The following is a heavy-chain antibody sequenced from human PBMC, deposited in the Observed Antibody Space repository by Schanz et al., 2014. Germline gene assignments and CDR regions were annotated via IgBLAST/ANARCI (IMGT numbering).Heavy chain of an antibody. CDR1: GGTFSSST. Sequence: QVQLVQSGAEVKKPGSSVKVSCKASGGTFSSSTLTWVRQAPGQGLEWMGRIIPILDKTNYAQKFQGRVTMTADKSTSTVYMEVSGLRYEDTAVYYGAKLDRTRYYARDVWGQGTTVTVSS. V-gene: IGHV1-69*02. J-gene: IGHJ6*02. D-gene: IGHD3-9*01. CDR2: IIPILDKT. CDR3: AKLDRTRYYARDV.